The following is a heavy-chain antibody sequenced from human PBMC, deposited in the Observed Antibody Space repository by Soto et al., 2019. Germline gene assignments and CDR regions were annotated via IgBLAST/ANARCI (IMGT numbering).Heavy chain of an antibody. V-gene: IGHV3-21*01. CDR1: GFTFSSYS. J-gene: IGHJ4*02. CDR3: ARSASSSWYAEVDY. CDR2: ISSSSSYI. D-gene: IGHD6-13*01. Sequence: EVQLVESGGGLVKPGGSLRLSCAASGFTFSSYSMNWVRQAPGKGLEWVSSISSSSSYIYYADSVKGRFTISRDNAKNSLYLQMNSLRAEDTAVYYCARSASSSWYAEVDYWGQGTLVTVSS.